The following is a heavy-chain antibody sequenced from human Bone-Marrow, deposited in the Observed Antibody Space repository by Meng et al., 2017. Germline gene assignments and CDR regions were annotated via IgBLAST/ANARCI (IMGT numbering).Heavy chain of an antibody. Sequence: ASVKVSCKASGYTFTSYAMNWVRQAPGQGLEWMGWINTNTGNPTYAQGFTGRFVFSLDTAVSTAYLQISSLKAEDTAVYYCARSKEYSYGNGVGWFDPWGQGTLVTVSS. CDR3: ARSKEYSYGNGVGWFDP. CDR1: GYTFTSYA. J-gene: IGHJ5*02. V-gene: IGHV7-4-1*02. CDR2: INTNTGNP. D-gene: IGHD5-18*01.